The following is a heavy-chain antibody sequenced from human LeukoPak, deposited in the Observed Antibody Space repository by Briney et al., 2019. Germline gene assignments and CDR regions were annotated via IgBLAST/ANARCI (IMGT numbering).Heavy chain of an antibody. CDR2: ITSSSSYI. CDR3: ARDGDTVLTRGYYFYMDV. J-gene: IGHJ6*03. V-gene: IGHV3-21*01. CDR1: GFTFDDYG. D-gene: IGHD3-10*01. Sequence: GGSLRLSCAASGFTFDDYGMSWVRQAPGKGLEWVSSITSSSSYIYYAGSLKGRFTISRDNAKNSLYLQMNSLRAEDTAVYYCARDGDTVLTRGYYFYMDVWGKGTTVTVSS.